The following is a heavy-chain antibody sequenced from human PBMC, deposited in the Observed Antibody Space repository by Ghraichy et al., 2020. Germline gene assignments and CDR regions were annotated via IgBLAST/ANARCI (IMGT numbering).Heavy chain of an antibody. D-gene: IGHD6-19*01. CDR2: IYYSGST. CDR1: GGSISSGGYY. CDR3: ARGRSSKVFDY. V-gene: IGHV4-31*03. J-gene: IGHJ4*02. Sequence: LSLTCTVSGGSISSGGYYWSWIRQHPGKGLEWIGYIYYSGSTYYNPSLKSRVTISVDTSKNQFSLKLSSVTAADTAVYYCARGRSSKVFDYWGQGTLVTVSS.